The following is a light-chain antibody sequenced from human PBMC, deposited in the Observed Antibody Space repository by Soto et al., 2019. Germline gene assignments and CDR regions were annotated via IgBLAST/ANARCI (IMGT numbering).Light chain of an antibody. CDR3: QQCYSRPQT. CDR1: QSIVSY. V-gene: IGKV1-39*01. Sequence: DIQMTQAPSSLAASVGVRVTITCRASQSIVSYLNWYQQKPGKAPKLLIYAASSLQSGVPSRLSGSESGTDLTPTIPSLQPEDFATYYCQQCYSRPQTFGQGIK. CDR2: AAS. J-gene: IGKJ2*01.